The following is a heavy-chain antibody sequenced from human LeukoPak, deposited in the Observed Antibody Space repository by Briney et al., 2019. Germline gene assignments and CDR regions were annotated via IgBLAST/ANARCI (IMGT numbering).Heavy chain of an antibody. CDR2: IHYTGST. CDR3: ARGSVRGEFDP. V-gene: IGHV4-59*01. Sequence: PSETLSLTCTLSGGSISTYYWSWVRQPPGKGLEWIGYIHYTGSTDYNPSLKSRVTMSVDTSKNQFSLKLSSVTAADTAVYSCARGSVRGEFDPWGQGTLVTVSS. CDR1: GGSISTYY. J-gene: IGHJ5*02. D-gene: IGHD3-10*01.